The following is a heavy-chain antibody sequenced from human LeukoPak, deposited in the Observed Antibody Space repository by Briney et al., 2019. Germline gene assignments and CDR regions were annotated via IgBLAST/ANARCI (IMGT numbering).Heavy chain of an antibody. Sequence: PSETLSLTCGVSGGSITSTNYWTWVRQPPGKGLEWIGEVNLQGSTNYNPSLMGRVAISVDMSENHISLKLPSVTAADTAVYYCAREGGPYRPLDYSGQGTLVTVSS. V-gene: IGHV4-4*02. CDR3: AREGGPYRPLDY. CDR2: VNLQGST. CDR1: GGSITSTNY. J-gene: IGHJ4*02.